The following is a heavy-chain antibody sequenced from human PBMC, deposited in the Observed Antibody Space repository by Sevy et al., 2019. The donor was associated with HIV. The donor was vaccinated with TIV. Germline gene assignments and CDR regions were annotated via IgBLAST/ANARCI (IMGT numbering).Heavy chain of an antibody. V-gene: IGHV1-2*02. CDR3: ARVSYYYCLTGYYSPDDDFDI. CDR1: GYTFTDYY. CDR2: INPNNGGT. J-gene: IGHJ3*02. D-gene: IGHD3-9*01. Sequence: ASVKVSCKASGYTFTDYYMHWVRQAPGQGLEWMGWINPNNGGTNYAQKFQGRVTMTRDTYISTAYFDLSRLRYDDTAVYYCARVSYYYCLTGYYSPDDDFDIWGQGTMVTVSS.